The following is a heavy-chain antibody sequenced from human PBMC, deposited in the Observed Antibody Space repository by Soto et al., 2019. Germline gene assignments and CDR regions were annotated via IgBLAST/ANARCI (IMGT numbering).Heavy chain of an antibody. Sequence: GGSLRLSCAASGFTLSSYGMHWVRQAPGKGLEWVAVIWYDGSNKYYADSVKGRFTISRDNSKNTLYLQMNSLRAEDTAVYYCAREGSSGWYNWFDPWGQGTLVTVSS. CDR2: IWYDGSNK. V-gene: IGHV3-33*01. CDR1: GFTLSSYG. D-gene: IGHD6-19*01. CDR3: AREGSSGWYNWFDP. J-gene: IGHJ5*02.